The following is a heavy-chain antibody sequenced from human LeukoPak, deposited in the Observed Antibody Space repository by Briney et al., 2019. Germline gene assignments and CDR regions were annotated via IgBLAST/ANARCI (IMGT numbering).Heavy chain of an antibody. D-gene: IGHD6-13*01. CDR1: GYTFTSYD. CDR3: ATGGSPPRGYSSSNFYYCYGMDV. V-gene: IGHV1-8*01. Sequence: ASVKVSCKASGYTFTSYDINWVRQATGQGLEWMGWMNPNSGNTGYAQKFQGRVTMTRNTSISTAYMELSSLRSEDTAVYYCATGGSPPRGYSSSNFYYCYGMDVWGQGTTVTVSS. J-gene: IGHJ6*02. CDR2: MNPNSGNT.